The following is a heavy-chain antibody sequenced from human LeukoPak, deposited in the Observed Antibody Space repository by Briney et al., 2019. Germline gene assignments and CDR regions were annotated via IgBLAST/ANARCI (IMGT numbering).Heavy chain of an antibody. Sequence: SETLSLTCTVSDGAIAGYSWSWIRQPPGKGLEWIGYIYYSGDTNYNPSLQSRVTISVDTSKNQFSLKLTSVTAADTAVYYCVRGPYGSGISNWFDPWGQGTLVIVSS. V-gene: IGHV4-59*01. J-gene: IGHJ5*02. CDR3: VRGPYGSGISNWFDP. CDR1: DGAIAGYS. CDR2: IYYSGDT. D-gene: IGHD3-10*01.